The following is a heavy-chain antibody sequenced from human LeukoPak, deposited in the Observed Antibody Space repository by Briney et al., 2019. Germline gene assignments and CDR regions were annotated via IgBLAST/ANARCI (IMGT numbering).Heavy chain of an antibody. D-gene: IGHD2-2*02. CDR2: ISSSGSYI. J-gene: IGHJ4*02. Sequence: GGSLRLSCAASGFTFSSHSMNWVRQAPGKGLEWVSSISSSGSYIYCADSVKGRFTIARDNAKNSLYLQMDTLRAEDTAVYYCARDWSSSISCYNYWGQGTLVTVSS. CDR1: GFTFSSHS. CDR3: ARDWSSSISCYNY. V-gene: IGHV3-21*01.